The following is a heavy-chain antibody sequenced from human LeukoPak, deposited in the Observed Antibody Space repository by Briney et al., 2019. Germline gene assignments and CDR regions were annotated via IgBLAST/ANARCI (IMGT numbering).Heavy chain of an antibody. CDR2: ISSSGSTI. J-gene: IGHJ6*04. CDR1: GFTFSSYA. Sequence: PGRSLRLSCAASGFTFSSYAMHWVRQAPGKGLEWVSYISSSGSTIYYADSVKGRFTISRDNAKNSLYLQMNSLRAEDTAVYYCAELGITKIGGVWGKGTTVTISS. CDR3: AELGITKIGGV. V-gene: IGHV3-48*03. D-gene: IGHD3-10*02.